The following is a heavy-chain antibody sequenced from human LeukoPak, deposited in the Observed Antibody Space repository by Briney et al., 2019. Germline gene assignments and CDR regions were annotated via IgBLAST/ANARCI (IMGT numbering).Heavy chain of an antibody. D-gene: IGHD5-24*01. Sequence: GGSLRLSCAASGFTFSTYAMSWVRQAPGKGLEWVSIISDDGVYTYYAESVEGRFTISRDNSKSTLYLQMNSPRAEDTAVYYCAKGTPRDGYNSGYFDYWGQGTLVTVSS. V-gene: IGHV3-23*01. CDR1: GFTFSTYA. J-gene: IGHJ4*02. CDR3: AKGTPRDGYNSGYFDY. CDR2: ISDDGVYT.